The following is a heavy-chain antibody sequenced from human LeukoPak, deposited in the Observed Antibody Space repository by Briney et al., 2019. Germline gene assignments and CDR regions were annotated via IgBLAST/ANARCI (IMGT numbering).Heavy chain of an antibody. D-gene: IGHD6-6*01. CDR2: INPSGGST. CDR1: GYTFTSYY. J-gene: IGHJ4*02. Sequence: ASVKVSCKASGYTFTSYYMHWVRQAPGQGLEWMGIINPSGGSTSYAQKFQGRVTMTRDTSTSTVYMELSSLRSEDTAVYYCARGRSIAARSHPHDYWGQGTLVTVFS. CDR3: ARGRSIAARSHPHDY. V-gene: IGHV1-46*01.